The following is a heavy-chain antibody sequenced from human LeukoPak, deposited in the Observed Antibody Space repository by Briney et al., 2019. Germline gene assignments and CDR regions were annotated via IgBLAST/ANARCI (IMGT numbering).Heavy chain of an antibody. CDR2: IYHSGST. V-gene: IGHV4-38-2*02. J-gene: IGHJ4*02. D-gene: IGHD3-3*01. CDR1: GYSISSGYY. Sequence: SETLSLTCTVSGYSISSGYYWGWIRQPPGKGLEWIGSIYHSGSTYSNSPIKSRVTISVAQYKKQFSLKLSSVNAADQAVYYCARDLDFGVVTGYFDYWGQGTLVTVSS. CDR3: ARDLDFGVVTGYFDY.